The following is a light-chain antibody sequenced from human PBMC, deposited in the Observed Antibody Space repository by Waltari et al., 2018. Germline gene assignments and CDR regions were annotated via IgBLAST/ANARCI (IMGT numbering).Light chain of an antibody. J-gene: IGLJ3*02. CDR2: VNSDGSH. V-gene: IGLV4-69*01. Sequence: QLVLTPSPSASASLGASVKLTCTLSSGHSTNIIAWLHQPPEKGPRYLMNVNSDGSHNKGVGIPDRFSGSSSGAERYLTISSLQSEDEADYYCQTGGHGTWVFGGGTRLTVL. CDR3: QTGGHGTWV. CDR1: SGHSTNI.